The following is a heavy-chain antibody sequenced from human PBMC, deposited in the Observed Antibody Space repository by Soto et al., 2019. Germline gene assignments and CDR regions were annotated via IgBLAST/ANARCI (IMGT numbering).Heavy chain of an antibody. CDR2: IIPILGIA. CDR1: GGTFSSYT. V-gene: IGHV1-69*02. J-gene: IGHJ4*02. CDR3: LNIPHY. Sequence: HVQLVQSGAEVKKPGSSVKVSCKASGGTFSSYTITWVRQAPGQGLEWMGRIIPILGIANYAQKFQGRVTITADKSTGTAYMAPSSLRSADTAVYYCLNIPHYWGQGTLVTVSS.